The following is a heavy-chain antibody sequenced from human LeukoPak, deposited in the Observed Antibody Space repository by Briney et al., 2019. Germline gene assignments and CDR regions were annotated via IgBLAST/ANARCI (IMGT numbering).Heavy chain of an antibody. CDR3: ARGGRLGYYYYYMDV. J-gene: IGHJ6*03. CDR1: GGSISSYY. D-gene: IGHD2-15*01. Sequence: SETLSLTCTVSGGSISSYYWSWIRQPPGKGLEWIGYIYTSGSTNYNPSLKSRVTISVDTSKNQFSLKLSSVTAADTAVYYCARGGRLGYYYYYMDVWGKGTTVTVSS. V-gene: IGHV4-4*09. CDR2: IYTSGST.